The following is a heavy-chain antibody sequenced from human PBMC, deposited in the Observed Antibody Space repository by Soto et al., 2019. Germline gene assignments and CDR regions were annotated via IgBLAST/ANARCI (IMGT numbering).Heavy chain of an antibody. CDR2: IYYSGST. J-gene: IGHJ4*02. V-gene: IGHV4-39*01. CDR1: GGSISSSSYY. D-gene: IGHD3-10*01. Sequence: PSETLSLTCTVSGGSISSSSYYWGWIRKPPGKGLEWIGSIYYSGSTYYNPSLKSRVTISVDTSKNQFSLKLSSVTAADTAVYYCARYDGSGSHYFDYWGQGTLVTVSS. CDR3: ARYDGSGSHYFDY.